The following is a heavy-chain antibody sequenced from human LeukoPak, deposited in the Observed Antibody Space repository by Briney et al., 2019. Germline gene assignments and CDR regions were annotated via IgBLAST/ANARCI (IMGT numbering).Heavy chain of an antibody. Sequence: SETLSLTCTVSGGSISSYYWSWIRQPAGKGLEWIGRIYTSGSTNYNPSLKSRVTISVDTSKNQFSLKLSSVTAADTAVYYCARRDTSSGYYVFIYWGQGTLVTVSS. CDR2: IYTSGST. CDR3: ARRDTSSGYYVFIY. D-gene: IGHD3-22*01. J-gene: IGHJ4*02. V-gene: IGHV4-4*07. CDR1: GGSISSYY.